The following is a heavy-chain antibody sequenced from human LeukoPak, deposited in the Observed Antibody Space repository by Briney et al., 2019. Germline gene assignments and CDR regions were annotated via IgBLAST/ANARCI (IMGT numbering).Heavy chain of an antibody. D-gene: IGHD3-10*01. CDR3: AREEGSGSYYIFDY. Sequence: ASVKVSCKASGYTFTGYFMHWVRQAPGQGLEWMGWIYPNSGGTYSAQKFQGRVTMTRDTSISTAYMELSGLRSDDTAVYYCAREEGSGSYYIFDYWGQGTLVTVSS. CDR2: IYPNSGGT. V-gene: IGHV1-2*02. CDR1: GYTFTGYF. J-gene: IGHJ4*02.